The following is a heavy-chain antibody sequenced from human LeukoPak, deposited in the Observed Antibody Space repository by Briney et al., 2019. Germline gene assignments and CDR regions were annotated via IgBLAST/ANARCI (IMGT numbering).Heavy chain of an antibody. V-gene: IGHV3-30-3*01. J-gene: IGHJ5*02. D-gene: IGHD1-14*01. CDR1: GFTFDDYA. CDR2: ISYDGSNK. CDR3: AKEEPYNWFDP. Sequence: GGSLRLSCAASGFTFDDYAMHWVRQAPGKGLEWVAVISYDGSNKYYADSVKGRFTISRDNSKNTLFLQMNSLRAEDTALYYCAKEEPYNWFDPWGQGTLVTVSP.